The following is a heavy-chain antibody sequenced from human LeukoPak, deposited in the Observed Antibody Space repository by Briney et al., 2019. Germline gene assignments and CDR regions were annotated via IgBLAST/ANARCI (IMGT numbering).Heavy chain of an antibody. CDR1: GFTFSSYA. V-gene: IGHV3-30-3*01. Sequence: GGSLRLSCAASGFTFSSYAMHWVRQAPGKGLEWVAVISYDGSNKYYADSVKGRFTISRDNSKNTLYLQMNSLRAEDTAVYYCARDDAMSQMATISSLDYWGQGTLVTVSS. J-gene: IGHJ4*02. D-gene: IGHD5-24*01. CDR3: ARDDAMSQMATISSLDY. CDR2: ISYDGSNK.